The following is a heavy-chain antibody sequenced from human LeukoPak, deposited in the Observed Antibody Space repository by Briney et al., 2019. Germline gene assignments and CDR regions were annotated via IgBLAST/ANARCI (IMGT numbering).Heavy chain of an antibody. V-gene: IGHV3-21*01. D-gene: IGHD6-13*01. CDR3: AREPHRSSPDYMDV. Sequence: GGSLRLSCAASGFTFSSYSMNWVRQAPGKGLEWVSSISSSSSYIYYADSVKGRFTISRDNAKNSLYLQMNSLRAEDTAVYYCAREPHRSSPDYMDVWGKGTTVTVSS. CDR2: ISSSSSYI. CDR1: GFTFSSYS. J-gene: IGHJ6*03.